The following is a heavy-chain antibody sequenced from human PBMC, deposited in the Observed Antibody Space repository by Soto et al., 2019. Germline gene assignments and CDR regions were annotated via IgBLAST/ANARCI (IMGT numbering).Heavy chain of an antibody. CDR1: GFTFSSYA. V-gene: IGHV3-23*01. Sequence: GGSLRLSCAASGFTFSSYAMSWVRQAPGKGLEWVSAISGSGGSTYYADSVKGRFTISRDNSKNTLYLQMNSLRAEDTAVYYCAKDWGVLSLPDYFDYWGQGTLVTVSS. CDR3: AKDWGVLSLPDYFDY. CDR2: ISGSGGST. D-gene: IGHD3-16*01. J-gene: IGHJ4*02.